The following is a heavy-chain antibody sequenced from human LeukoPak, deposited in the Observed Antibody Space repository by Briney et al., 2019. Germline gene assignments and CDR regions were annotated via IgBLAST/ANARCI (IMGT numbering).Heavy chain of an antibody. J-gene: IGHJ4*02. Sequence: KPSETLSLTCTVSGGSLSSSGHWWVWIRQPPGKGLEWIGSIHYSGKVYYNPSLKSRVTTSVDTSTDQFSLRLGSATAADTAIYYCARQSGDQSSAWYFDAWGQGTLVTVSS. CDR2: IHYSGKV. CDR3: ARQSGDQSSAWYFDA. V-gene: IGHV4-39*01. CDR1: GGSLSSSGHW. D-gene: IGHD6-19*01.